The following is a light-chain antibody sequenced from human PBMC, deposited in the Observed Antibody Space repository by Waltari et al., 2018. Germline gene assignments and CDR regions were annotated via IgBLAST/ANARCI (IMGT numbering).Light chain of an antibody. CDR1: QSVLYSSNNKNY. CDR2: WAS. CDR3: QQYYSTPQDT. V-gene: IGKV4-1*01. J-gene: IGKJ1*01. Sequence: DIVMTQSPDSLAVSLGERATINCKSSQSVLYSSNNKNYLAWYQQKPGQPPKLLIYWASTRESWVPDRFSGSGSGTDFTLTISSLQAEDVAVYYCQQYYSTPQDTFGQGTKVEIK.